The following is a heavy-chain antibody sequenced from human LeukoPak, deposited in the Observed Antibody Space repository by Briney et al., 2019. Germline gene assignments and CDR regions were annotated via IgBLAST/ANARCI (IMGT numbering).Heavy chain of an antibody. CDR1: GGSISSYY. Sequence: SETLSLTCTVSGGSISSYYWSWIRQPPGKGLEWIGYIYYSGSTNYNPSLKSRVTISVDTSKNQFSLKLSSVTAADTAVYYCARGLYDYVWGSYRYYFDYWGQGTLVTVSS. CDR3: ARGLYDYVWGSYRYYFDY. V-gene: IGHV4-59*01. J-gene: IGHJ4*02. CDR2: IYYSGST. D-gene: IGHD3-16*02.